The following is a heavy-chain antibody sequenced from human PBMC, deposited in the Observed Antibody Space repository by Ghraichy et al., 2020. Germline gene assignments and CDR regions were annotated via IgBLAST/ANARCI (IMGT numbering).Heavy chain of an antibody. V-gene: IGHV3-30*18. CDR2: IAYDGSSE. CDR3: AKDWSAYEYPIVDY. D-gene: IGHD5-12*01. CDR1: GFAFRSYG. J-gene: IGHJ4*02. Sequence: GGSLRLSCVGSGFAFRSYGMHWVRQAPGKGLEWVALIAYDGSSEYYADSVKGRFTISRDNSQNTLFLQMTNLRGDDTAVYFCAKDWSAYEYPIVDYWGPGTLVTVS.